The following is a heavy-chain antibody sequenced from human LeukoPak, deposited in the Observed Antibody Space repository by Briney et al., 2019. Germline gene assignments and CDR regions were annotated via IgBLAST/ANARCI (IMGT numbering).Heavy chain of an antibody. D-gene: IGHD4/OR15-4a*01. CDR1: GGSISSSSYY. CDR2: IYYSGST. J-gene: IGHJ6*03. V-gene: IGHV4-39*01. Sequence: SETLSLTCTVSGGSISSSSYYWGWIRQPPGKGLEWIGSIYYSGSTYYNPSLKSRVTISVDTSRNQFSLKLSSVTAADTAVYYCARRKGAYSYYYYYMDVWGKGTPVTVSS. CDR3: ARRKGAYSYYYYYMDV.